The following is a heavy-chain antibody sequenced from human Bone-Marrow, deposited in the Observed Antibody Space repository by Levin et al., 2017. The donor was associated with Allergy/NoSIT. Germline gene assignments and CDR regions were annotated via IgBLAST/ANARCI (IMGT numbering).Heavy chain of an antibody. D-gene: IGHD1-26*01. CDR1: GFTFSSYA. V-gene: IGHV3-30-3*01. J-gene: IGHJ4*02. Sequence: GESLKISCAASGFTFSSYAMHWVRQAPGKGLEWVAVISYDGSNKYYADSVKGRFTISRDNSKNTLYLQMNSLRAEDTAVYYCARDLHDPAWETFDYWGQGTLVTVSS. CDR3: ARDLHDPAWETFDY. CDR2: ISYDGSNK.